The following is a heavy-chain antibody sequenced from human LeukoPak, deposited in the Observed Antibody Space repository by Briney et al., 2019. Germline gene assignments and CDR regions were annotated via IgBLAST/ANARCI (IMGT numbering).Heavy chain of an antibody. CDR1: GYTFTGYG. CDR2: ISAYNGST. CDR3: ARESYYYGSGSYDDFDY. J-gene: IGHJ4*02. D-gene: IGHD3-10*01. Sequence: ASVKVSCKASGYTFTGYGISWVRQAPGQGLEWMGWISAYNGSTNYAQKLQGRVTMTTDTSTSTAYMELRSLRSDDTAVYYCARESYYYGSGSYDDFDYWSQGTLVTVSS. V-gene: IGHV1-18*04.